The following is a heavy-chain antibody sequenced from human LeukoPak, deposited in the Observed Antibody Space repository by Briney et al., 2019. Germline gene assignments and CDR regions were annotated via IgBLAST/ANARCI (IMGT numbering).Heavy chain of an antibody. CDR1: GYTFTSYY. CDR2: INPSGGST. Sequence: GASVKVSCKASGYTFTSYYMHWVRQAPGQGPEWMGIINPSGGSTSYAQKFQGRVTMTRDTSTSTVYMELSSLRSEDTAVYYCAREVIVVVPAAHNWFDPWGQGTLVTVSS. CDR3: AREVIVVVPAAHNWFDP. J-gene: IGHJ5*02. D-gene: IGHD2-2*01. V-gene: IGHV1-46*01.